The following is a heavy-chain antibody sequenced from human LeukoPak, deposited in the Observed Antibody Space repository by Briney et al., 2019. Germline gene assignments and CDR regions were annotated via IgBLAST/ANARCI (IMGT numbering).Heavy chain of an antibody. D-gene: IGHD2-2*01. CDR3: ARGYCSSTSCYPYYFDY. J-gene: IGHJ4*02. Sequence: GGSLRLSCAASGFTFSSYSMNWVRQAPGKGLEWVSSISSSSSYIYYADSVKGRFTISRDNAKNSLYLQKNSLGAEDTAVYYCARGYCSSTSCYPYYFDYWGQGTLVTVSS. CDR1: GFTFSSYS. CDR2: ISSSSSYI. V-gene: IGHV3-21*01.